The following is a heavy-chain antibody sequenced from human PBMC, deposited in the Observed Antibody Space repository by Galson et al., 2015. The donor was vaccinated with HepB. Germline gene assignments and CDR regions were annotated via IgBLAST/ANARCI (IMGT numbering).Heavy chain of an antibody. CDR1: GYTFTSYD. CDR2: MNPNSGNT. D-gene: IGHD3-9*01. Sequence: SVKVSCKASGYTFTSYDINWVRQATGQGLEWMGWMNPNSGNTGYAQKFQGRVTMTRNTSISTAYMELSSLRSEDTAVYYCARDRDILTGYYMYYGMDDWGQGTTVTVSS. V-gene: IGHV1-8*01. J-gene: IGHJ6*02. CDR3: ARDRDILTGYYMYYGMDD.